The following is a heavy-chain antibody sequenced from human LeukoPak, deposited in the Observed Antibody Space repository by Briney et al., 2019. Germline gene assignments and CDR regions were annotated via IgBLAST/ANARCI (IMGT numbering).Heavy chain of an antibody. J-gene: IGHJ4*02. V-gene: IGHV3-30*18. D-gene: IGHD6-13*01. CDR3: AKGTAAAGIAPLDY. Sequence: GGSLRLSCAASGFTFSSYGMHWVRQAPGKGLEWVAVISYDGSNKYYADSVKGRFTISRDNSKNTLYLQMNSLRAEDTAVYYCAKGTAAAGIAPLDYWGQGTLVTVSS. CDR1: GFTFSSYG. CDR2: ISYDGSNK.